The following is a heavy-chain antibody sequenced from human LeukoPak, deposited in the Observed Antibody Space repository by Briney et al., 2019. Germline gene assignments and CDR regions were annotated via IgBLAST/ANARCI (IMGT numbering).Heavy chain of an antibody. Sequence: ASVKVSCKASGYTFTSYDINWVRQATGQGLEWMGWMNPNSGNTGYAQKFQGRVTMTRNTSISTTYMELSSLRSEDTAVYYCARGGSSSSTLPPDFDYWGQGTLVTVSS. V-gene: IGHV1-8*01. CDR2: MNPNSGNT. CDR1: GYTFTSYD. J-gene: IGHJ4*02. D-gene: IGHD6-6*01. CDR3: ARGGSSSSTLPPDFDY.